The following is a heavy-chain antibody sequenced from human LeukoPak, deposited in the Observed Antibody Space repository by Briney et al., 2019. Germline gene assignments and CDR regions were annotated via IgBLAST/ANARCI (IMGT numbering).Heavy chain of an antibody. CDR1: GFSFSDAS. D-gene: IGHD1-26*01. CDR3: TSRDAVAATTLGY. CDR2: SKGKTDGWAT. Sequence: GGSLRLSCAASGFSFSDASMSWVRQAPGMGLEGIGRSKGKTDGWATDYSAPVKGRFTISRDDSNNTLYLQMNSLKIEDTAVYYCTSRDAVAATTLGYWGQGALVTVSS. J-gene: IGHJ4*02. V-gene: IGHV3-15*01.